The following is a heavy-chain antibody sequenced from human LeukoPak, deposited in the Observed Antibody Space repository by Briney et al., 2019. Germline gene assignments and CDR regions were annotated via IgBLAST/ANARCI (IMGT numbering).Heavy chain of an antibody. Sequence: PGGSLRLSCAASGFTFSSYAMSWVRQAPGKGLEWVSAISGSGGSTYYADSVKGRFTISRDNSKYTLYLQMNSLRAEDTAVYYCAKDLRVVAGSNTTDYWGQGTLVTVSS. D-gene: IGHD6-19*01. CDR2: ISGSGGST. J-gene: IGHJ4*02. V-gene: IGHV3-23*01. CDR1: GFTFSSYA. CDR3: AKDLRVVAGSNTTDY.